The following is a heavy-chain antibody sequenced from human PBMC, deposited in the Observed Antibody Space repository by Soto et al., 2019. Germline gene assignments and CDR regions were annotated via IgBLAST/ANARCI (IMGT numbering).Heavy chain of an antibody. CDR2: ISAYNGNT. D-gene: IGHD3-3*01. CDR1: GYTFTSYG. CDR3: AREEYYDFWSAYYLVETMDV. Sequence: ASVKFSCKASGYTFTSYGISWLRQAPGQGLEWMGLISAYNGNTNYAQKLQGRVTMTTDTSTSTAYMELRSLRSDDTAVYYCAREEYYDFWSAYYLVETMDVWGQGTTVTVSS. V-gene: IGHV1-18*01. J-gene: IGHJ6*02.